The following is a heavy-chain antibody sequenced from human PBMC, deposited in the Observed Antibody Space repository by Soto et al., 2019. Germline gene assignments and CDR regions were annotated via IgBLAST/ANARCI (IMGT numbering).Heavy chain of an antibody. CDR2: IVVGSGNT. Sequence: SPANVSCKASGVTFTISAVQWVRQARGQRFEWIGWIVVGSGNTNYAQKFQERVTITRDMSTSTAYMELSSLRSEDTAVYYCAAGFVLRFLEWLPQTDYWGQGTLVTVSS. D-gene: IGHD3-3*01. V-gene: IGHV1-58*01. CDR1: GVTFTISA. CDR3: AAGFVLRFLEWLPQTDY. J-gene: IGHJ4*02.